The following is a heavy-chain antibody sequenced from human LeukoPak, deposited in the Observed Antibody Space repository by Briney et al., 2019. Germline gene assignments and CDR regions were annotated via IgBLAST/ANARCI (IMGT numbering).Heavy chain of an antibody. Sequence: PGGSLRLSCAASGFTFDDYAMHWVRQAPGKGLEWVSGISWNSGSIGYADSVKGRFTISRDNAKNSLYLQMNSLRAEDMALYYCAKEGLKYSSSWYYFDYWGQGTLVTVSS. V-gene: IGHV3-9*03. J-gene: IGHJ4*02. CDR1: GFTFDDYA. CDR2: ISWNSGSI. D-gene: IGHD6-13*01. CDR3: AKEGLKYSSSWYYFDY.